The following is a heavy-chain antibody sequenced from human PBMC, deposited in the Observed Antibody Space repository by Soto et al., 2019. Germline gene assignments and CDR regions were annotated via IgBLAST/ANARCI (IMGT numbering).Heavy chain of an antibody. CDR1: GFTFSSYG. CDR3: AKKRDGYNYYYYYGMDV. Sequence: LRLSCAASGFTFSSYGMHWVRQAPGKGLEWVAVISYDGSNKYYADSVKGRFTISRDNSKNTLYLQMNSLRAEDTAVYYCAKKRDGYNYYYYYGMDVWGQGTTVTVSS. J-gene: IGHJ6*02. CDR2: ISYDGSNK. V-gene: IGHV3-30*18. D-gene: IGHD5-12*01.